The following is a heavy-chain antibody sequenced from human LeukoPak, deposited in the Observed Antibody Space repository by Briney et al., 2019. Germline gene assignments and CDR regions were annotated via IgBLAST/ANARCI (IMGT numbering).Heavy chain of an antibody. CDR2: IKQDGSEK. V-gene: IGHV3-7*03. D-gene: IGHD6-13*01. Sequence: GGSLRLSCAASGFTFSSYWMSWVRQAPGKGLEWVANIKQDGSEKYYVDSVKGRFTISRDNAKNSLYLQMNSLRAEDTAVYYCARESSRIAAATTSFDYWGQGTLVTVSS. J-gene: IGHJ4*02. CDR3: ARESSRIAAATTSFDY. CDR1: GFTFSSYW.